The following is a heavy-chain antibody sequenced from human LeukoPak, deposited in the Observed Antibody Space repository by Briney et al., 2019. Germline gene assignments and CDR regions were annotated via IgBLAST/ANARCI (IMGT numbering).Heavy chain of an antibody. CDR3: ATDLLPPIAAAGTGIAPAGY. CDR2: FDPEDGET. CDR1: GYTLTELS. D-gene: IGHD6-13*01. V-gene: IGHV1-24*01. J-gene: IGHJ4*02. Sequence: ASVKDSCKVSGYTLTELSMHWVRQAPGKGLEWMGGFDPEDGETIYAQKFQGRVTMTEDTPTDTAYMELSSLRSEDTAVYYCATDLLPPIAAAGTGIAPAGYWGQGTLVTVSS.